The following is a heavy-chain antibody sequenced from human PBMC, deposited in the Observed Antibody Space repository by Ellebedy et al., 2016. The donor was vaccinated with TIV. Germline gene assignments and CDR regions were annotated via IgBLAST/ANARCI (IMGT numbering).Heavy chain of an antibody. D-gene: IGHD1-26*01. CDR2: INQYGSEI. CDR1: GSTFSSYW. V-gene: IGHV3-7*01. CDR3: ARDKIVGATYFDY. J-gene: IGHJ4*02. Sequence: GESLKISXAASGSTFSSYWMSWVRQAPGKGLEWVANINQYGSEIYYVDSVKGRFTISRDNAKNSLNLQMNSLRAEDTAVYYCARDKIVGATYFDYWGQGTLVTVSS.